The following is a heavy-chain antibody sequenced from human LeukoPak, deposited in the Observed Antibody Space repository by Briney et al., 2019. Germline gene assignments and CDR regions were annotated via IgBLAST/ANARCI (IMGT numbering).Heavy chain of an antibody. Sequence: PGGSLRLSCAASGFTFSSYAMGWVRQAPGKGLEWVSSISATGVSTYFAASVRGRFTISRDNSKNSLYLQMNSLRGEDTALYYCARVLDSSSSRYQAFPYWGQGTLVTVS. J-gene: IGHJ4*02. D-gene: IGHD2-15*01. CDR3: ARVLDSSSSRYQAFPY. CDR1: GFTFSSYA. V-gene: IGHV3-23*01. CDR2: ISATGVST.